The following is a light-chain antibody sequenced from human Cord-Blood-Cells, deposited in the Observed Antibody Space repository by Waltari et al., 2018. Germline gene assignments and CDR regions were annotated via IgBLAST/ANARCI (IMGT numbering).Light chain of an antibody. CDR2: LGS. V-gene: IGKV2-28*01. CDR1: QSLLHTNGYNY. Sequence: DIVMTQSPLSLPVTPGAPASISCRSSQSLLHTNGYNYLDWYLQKPGQSPQLLIYLGSNRASGVPDRFSGSGSGTDFTLKISRVEAEDVGVYYCMQALQTPRTFGQGTKVETK. CDR3: MQALQTPRT. J-gene: IGKJ1*01.